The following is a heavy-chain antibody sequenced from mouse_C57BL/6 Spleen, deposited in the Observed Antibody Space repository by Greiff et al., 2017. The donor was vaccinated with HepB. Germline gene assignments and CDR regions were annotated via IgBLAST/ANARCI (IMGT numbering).Heavy chain of an antibody. V-gene: IGHV1-22*01. CDR3: ARRIGGNLGAWFAY. Sequence: EVQLQQSGPELVKPGASVKMSCKASGYTFTDYNMHWVKQSHGKSLEWIGYINPNNGGTSYNQKFKGKATLTVNKSSSTAYMELRSLTSEDSAVYYCARRIGGNLGAWFAYWGQGTLVTVSA. CDR2: INPNNGGT. J-gene: IGHJ3*01. D-gene: IGHD1-1*02. CDR1: GYTFTDYN.